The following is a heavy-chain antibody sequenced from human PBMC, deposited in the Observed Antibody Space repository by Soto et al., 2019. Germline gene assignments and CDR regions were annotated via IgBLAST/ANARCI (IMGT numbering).Heavy chain of an antibody. V-gene: IGHV1-8*01. J-gene: IGHJ6*02. CDR1: GYTFTSYD. CDR2: MNPNSGNT. CDR3: ARAWELRRRTNFVYYYGMDV. D-gene: IGHD1-26*01. Sequence: QVQLVQSRAEVKKPGALVKVSCKASGYTFTSYDINWVRQATGQGLEWMGWMNPNSGNTGDAQKFQGRVTMTRNTSISTAYMELSSLRSEDTAVYYCARAWELRRRTNFVYYYGMDVWGQGTTVTVSS.